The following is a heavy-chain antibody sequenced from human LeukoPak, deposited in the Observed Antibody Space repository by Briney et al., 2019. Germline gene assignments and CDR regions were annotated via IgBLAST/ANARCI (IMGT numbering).Heavy chain of an antibody. CDR1: GFTFSSYG. J-gene: IGHJ3*02. CDR3: ARDFPGSGSTIDAFDI. D-gene: IGHD1-26*01. Sequence: PGGSLRLSCAASGFTFSSYGMHWVRQAPGKGLEWVAVIWYDGSNKYYADSVKGRFTISRDNSKNTLYLQMNSLRAEDTAVYYCARDFPGSGSTIDAFDIWGQGTMVTVSS. CDR2: IWYDGSNK. V-gene: IGHV3-33*08.